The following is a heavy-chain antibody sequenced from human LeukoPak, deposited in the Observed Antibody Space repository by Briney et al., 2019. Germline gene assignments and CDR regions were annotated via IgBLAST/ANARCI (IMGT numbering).Heavy chain of an antibody. CDR3: ARLYSNYLDY. CDR1: GFTFSSHT. J-gene: IGHJ4*02. Sequence: GGSLRLSCAASGFTFSSHTMNWVRQTPGKGLEWVSSISSSNSYIYYADSVKGRFTISRDNAKNSLYLQMNSLRAEDTAVYYCARLYSNYLDYWGQGTLVTVSS. V-gene: IGHV3-21*01. CDR2: ISSSNSYI. D-gene: IGHD4-11*01.